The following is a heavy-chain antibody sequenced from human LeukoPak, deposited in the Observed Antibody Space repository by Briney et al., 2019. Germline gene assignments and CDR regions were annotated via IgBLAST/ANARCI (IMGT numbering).Heavy chain of an antibody. CDR3: ASSQGRGYYTEYYFDY. CDR1: GGSISSSNW. V-gene: IGHV4-4*02. D-gene: IGHD3-3*01. CDR2: IYHSGST. J-gene: IGHJ4*02. Sequence: SETLSLTCAVSGGSISSSNWWSWVRQPPGKGLEWIGEIYHSGSTNYNPSLKSRVTISVDKSKNQFSLKLSSVTAADTAVYYCASSQGRGYYTEYYFDYWGQGTLVTVSS.